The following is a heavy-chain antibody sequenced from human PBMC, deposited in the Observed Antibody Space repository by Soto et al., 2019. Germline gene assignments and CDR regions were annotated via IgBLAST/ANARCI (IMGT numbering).Heavy chain of an antibody. J-gene: IGHJ6*02. V-gene: IGHV3-23*01. CDR1: GFTFSSYA. D-gene: IGHD5-12*01. CDR3: AKDRGYTAYDLWKYHYHYYGMDV. CDR2: ISGSGDST. Sequence: PRLSCAASGFTFSSYAMTWVRQAPGKGLEWVSAISGSGDSTSYADSVKGRFTVSRDTSKNTLYLQMNSLRVGDTAVYFCAKDRGYTAYDLWKYHYHYYGMDVWGQGTTVTVSS.